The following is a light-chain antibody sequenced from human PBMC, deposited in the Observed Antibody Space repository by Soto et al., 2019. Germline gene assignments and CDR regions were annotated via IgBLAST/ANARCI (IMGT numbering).Light chain of an antibody. CDR1: QSVSSSY. CDR2: GAS. CDR3: QQYGSSSWT. J-gene: IGKJ1*01. V-gene: IGKV3-20*01. Sequence: EIVLTQSQSTLSLSPGERATLSCMASQSVSSSYLAWYQQQPGQAPRLLIYGASSRATGIPDRFSGSGSGTDFTLTITRLEPEDFAVYYCQQYGSSSWTFGQGTKVDIK.